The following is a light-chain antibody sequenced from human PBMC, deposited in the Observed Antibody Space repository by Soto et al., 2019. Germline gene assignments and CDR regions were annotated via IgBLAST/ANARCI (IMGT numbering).Light chain of an antibody. CDR2: KAS. CDR1: QSISSW. CDR3: QQYNSYSRT. Sequence: DIQMTHSPSSLSASVVDRVTITFRASQSISSWLAWYQQKPGKAPKLLIYKASSLESGVPSRFSGSGSGTEFTLTISSLQPDDFATYYCQQYNSYSRTFGQGTKVDIK. V-gene: IGKV1-5*03. J-gene: IGKJ1*01.